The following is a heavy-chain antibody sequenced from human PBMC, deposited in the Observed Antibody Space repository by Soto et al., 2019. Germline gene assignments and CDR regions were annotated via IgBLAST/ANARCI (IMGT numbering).Heavy chain of an antibody. CDR2: FYYSGIT. J-gene: IGHJ6*03. Sequence: ETLSLTCTVSGGSISSSSYYWGWIRQPPGEGLVCIGSFYYSGITYFNPSLKSRVTISVDTSKNQFSLKLSSVTAADTVVYYCARRSGSGSYYYYMDVWGKGTTVTVSS. CDR1: GGSISSSSYY. CDR3: ARRSGSGSYYYYMDV. V-gene: IGHV4-39*01. D-gene: IGHD3-10*01.